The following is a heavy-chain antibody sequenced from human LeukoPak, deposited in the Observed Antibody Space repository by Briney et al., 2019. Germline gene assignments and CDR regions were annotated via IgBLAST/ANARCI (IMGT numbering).Heavy chain of an antibody. D-gene: IGHD4-17*01. CDR2: ISSSGSTI. Sequence: PGGSLRLSCAASGFTFSDYYMSWIRQAPGKGLEWVSYISSSGSTIYYADSVKGRFTISRDNAKNSLYLQMNSLRDEDTAVYYCARESSTTVTFDYWGQGTLVTVSS. CDR1: GFTFSDYY. CDR3: ARESSTTVTFDY. J-gene: IGHJ4*02. V-gene: IGHV3-11*01.